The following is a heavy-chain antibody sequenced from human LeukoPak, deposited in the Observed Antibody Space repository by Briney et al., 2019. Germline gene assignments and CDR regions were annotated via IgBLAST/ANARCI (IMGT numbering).Heavy chain of an antibody. CDR3: ARDGYDMDYYYGMDV. Sequence: GGSLRLSCAASGFTFGSYEMNWVRQAPGKGLEWVSYISSSGSTIYYADSVKGRFTISRDNAKNSLYLQMNSLRAEDTAVYYCARDGYDMDYYYGMDVWGQGTTVTVSS. V-gene: IGHV3-48*03. D-gene: IGHD3-22*01. J-gene: IGHJ6*02. CDR2: ISSSGSTI. CDR1: GFTFGSYE.